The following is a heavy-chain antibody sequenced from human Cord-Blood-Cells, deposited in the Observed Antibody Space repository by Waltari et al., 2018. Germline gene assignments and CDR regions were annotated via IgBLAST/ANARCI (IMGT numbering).Heavy chain of an antibody. CDR3: ARGHITMVRGVARAFDP. CDR2: INPIFGTA. J-gene: IGHJ5*02. CDR1: GGTFRRYA. Sequence: QVQLVQSGAEVKKPGYSVKVSCKDSGGTFRRYAISWGRKAPGQGLEWMGGINPIFGTANDAQKSQGRGTITADKSASTAYRELSSLRSEDTAVYYCARGHITMVRGVARAFDPWGQGTLVTVSS. V-gene: IGHV1-69*06. D-gene: IGHD3-10*01.